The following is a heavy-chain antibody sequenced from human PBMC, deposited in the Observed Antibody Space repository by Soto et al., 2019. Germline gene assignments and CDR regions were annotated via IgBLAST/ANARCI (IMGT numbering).Heavy chain of an antibody. J-gene: IGHJ6*02. CDR2: IYWDDDK. V-gene: IGHV2-5*02. CDR3: VQSRCGGDCLQSYSSHSYYGLDV. Sequence: QITLKESGPTLVKPTQTLTLTCTFPGFSFSSIGEGVGWIRQPPGKALEWLALIYWDDDKRYSPSLKSRLTIPTDTSKNQVVLTMTNMDPVDTATYYCVQSRCGGDCLQSYSSHSYYGLDVWGQGTTVTVSS. D-gene: IGHD2-21*02. CDR1: GFSFSSIGEG.